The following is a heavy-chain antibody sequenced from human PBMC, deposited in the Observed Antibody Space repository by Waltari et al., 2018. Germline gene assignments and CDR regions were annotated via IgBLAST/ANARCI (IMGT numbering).Heavy chain of an antibody. CDR2: IKQDGREK. D-gene: IGHD3-22*01. V-gene: IGHV3-7*01. J-gene: IGHJ5*02. Sequence: EVHLVESGGGLVQPGGSLRLSCAASGFTFSSYWMSWVRQAPGKGLEWVANIKQDGREKYYVDSVKGRFTISRDNAKSSLYLQMNSLRAEDTAVYYCASPPFDSRSSAWFDPWGQGTLVTVSS. CDR3: ASPPFDSRSSAWFDP. CDR1: GFTFSSYW.